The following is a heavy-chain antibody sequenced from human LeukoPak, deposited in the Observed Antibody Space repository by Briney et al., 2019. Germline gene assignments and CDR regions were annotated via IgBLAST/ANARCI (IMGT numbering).Heavy chain of an antibody. CDR3: AGEVVAAAGVDY. Sequence: SETLSLTCAVSGGSISSGGYSWSWIRQPPGKGLEWIGEINYSGSTNYNPSLKSRVTISVDTSKNQFSLKLSSVTAADTAVYYCAGEVVAAAGVDYWGQGTLVTASS. V-gene: IGHV4-39*07. CDR2: INYSGST. J-gene: IGHJ4*02. CDR1: GGSISSGGYS. D-gene: IGHD6-13*01.